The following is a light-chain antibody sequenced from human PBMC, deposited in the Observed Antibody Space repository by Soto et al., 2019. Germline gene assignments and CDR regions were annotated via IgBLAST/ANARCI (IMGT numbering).Light chain of an antibody. CDR1: SSDVGGSKY. CDR3: CSYAGSYTVM. J-gene: IGLJ3*02. V-gene: IGLV2-11*01. CDR2: DVT. Sequence: QSALTQPRSVSGSPGQSVTISCTGTSSDVGGSKYVSWYQHHPGKAPKLMIYDVTKRPSGVPDRFSGSKSGNMASLTISGLQAEDEADYYCCSYAGSYTVMFDGGTKLTVL.